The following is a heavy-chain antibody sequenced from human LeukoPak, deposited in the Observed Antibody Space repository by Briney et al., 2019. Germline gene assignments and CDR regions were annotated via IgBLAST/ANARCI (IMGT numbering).Heavy chain of an antibody. CDR3: ARAWDFVVGAFDL. V-gene: IGHV3-53*01. D-gene: IGHD2-2*01. Sequence: GGSLRLSCAASEFSIRLNYMTWVRQAPGKGLEWVSIVYSGGDKYYADSVKGRLTISRDDSKNTLYLQMSSLRGEDTAIYYCARAWDFVVGAFDLWGQGTMVTVSS. CDR1: EFSIRLNY. J-gene: IGHJ3*01. CDR2: VYSGGDK.